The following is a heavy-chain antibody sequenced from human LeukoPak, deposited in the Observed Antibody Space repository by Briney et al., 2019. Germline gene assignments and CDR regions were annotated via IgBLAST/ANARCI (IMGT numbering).Heavy chain of an antibody. CDR1: GFTFSSYA. CDR3: AKEYTGSFSPFPSYFDS. V-gene: IGHV3-23*01. Sequence: GGSLRLSCAASGFTFSSYAMNWVRQAPGKGLEWVSAISASGGSTYYADSVKGRFTISRDNSKNTLYLQMNSLRAENTAVYYCAKEYTGSFSPFPSYFDSWGQGTLVTVSS. CDR2: ISASGGST. D-gene: IGHD1-26*01. J-gene: IGHJ4*02.